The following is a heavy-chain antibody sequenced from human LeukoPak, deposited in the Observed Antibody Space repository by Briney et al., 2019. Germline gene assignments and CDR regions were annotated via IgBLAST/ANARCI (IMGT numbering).Heavy chain of an antibody. CDR1: GDSITSYN. CDR2: IYYRGST. D-gene: IGHD6-13*01. V-gene: IGHV4-59*08. CDR3: ARLTAAAGATVGFYQYYYGMDV. J-gene: IGHJ6*02. Sequence: KPSDTLSLTCTVSGDSITSYNWGWIRQPPGKGLEWIGYIYYRGSTDYNPSLKSRVAISLDTSKYQFSLKLTSVTAADTAVYYCARLTAAAGATVGFYQYYYGMDVWGRGTTVTVS.